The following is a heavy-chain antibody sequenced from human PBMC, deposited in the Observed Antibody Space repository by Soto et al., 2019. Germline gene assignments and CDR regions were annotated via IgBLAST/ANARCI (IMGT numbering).Heavy chain of an antibody. J-gene: IGHJ4*02. CDR1: GGSISSSSYY. Sequence: SETLSLTCTVSGGSISSSSYYWGWIRQPPGKGLEWIGSIYYSGSTYYNPSLKSRVTISVDTSKNQFSLKLSSVTAADTAVYYCARAVGKYGDLDYWGQGTLVTVSS. CDR3: ARAVGKYGDLDY. V-gene: IGHV4-39*01. CDR2: IYYSGST. D-gene: IGHD4-17*01.